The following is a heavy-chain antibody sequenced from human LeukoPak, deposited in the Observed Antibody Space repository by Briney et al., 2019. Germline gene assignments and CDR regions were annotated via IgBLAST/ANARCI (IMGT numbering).Heavy chain of an antibody. J-gene: IGHJ6*03. CDR3: ARGSLWFGPNSYYYMDV. Sequence: GASVKVSCKASGYTFIGYYMYWVRQAPGQGLEWMGWINPHSGDTNSAQKFQGRVTMTRDTSISTAYMELTRLRSDDTAVYYCARGSLWFGPNSYYYMDVWGKGTTVTVSS. CDR1: GYTFIGYY. CDR2: INPHSGDT. D-gene: IGHD3-10*01. V-gene: IGHV1-2*02.